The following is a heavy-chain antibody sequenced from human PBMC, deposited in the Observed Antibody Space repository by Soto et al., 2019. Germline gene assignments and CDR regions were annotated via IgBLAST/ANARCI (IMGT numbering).Heavy chain of an antibody. D-gene: IGHD3-10*01. V-gene: IGHV3-49*03. CDR1: GFTFGDYA. CDR3: TRASGSYYGSACDS. CDR2: IRSKAYGGTT. Sequence: GGPLRLSCTASGFTFGDYAMSWFRQAPGKRLEWVGFIRSKAYGGTTEYAASVKGRFTFSRDDSKSIAYLQMNSLKTEDTAVYYCTRASGSYYGSACDSWGQGTMVSVSS. J-gene: IGHJ3*02.